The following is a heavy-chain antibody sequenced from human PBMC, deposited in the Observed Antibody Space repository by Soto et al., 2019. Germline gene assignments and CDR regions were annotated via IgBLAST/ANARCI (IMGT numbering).Heavy chain of an antibody. V-gene: IGHV3-66*01. CDR3: ARKKIEVLITTRYYYGMDV. Sequence: GGSLRLSCAASGFTVSSNYMTWVRQAPGKGLEWVSFIYSGGSTYYADSVKGRSTISRDNSKNTLYLQMNSLRAEDTAVYYCARKKIEVLITTRYYYGMDVWGQGTTVTVSS. J-gene: IGHJ6*02. CDR1: GFTVSSNY. D-gene: IGHD3-22*01. CDR2: IYSGGST.